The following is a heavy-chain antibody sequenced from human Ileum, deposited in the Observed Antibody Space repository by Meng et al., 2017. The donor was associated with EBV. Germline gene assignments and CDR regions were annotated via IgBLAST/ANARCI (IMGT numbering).Heavy chain of an antibody. D-gene: IGHD1-26*01. CDR1: GASVTSSGYY. Sequence: QVQLQQPGPGLVRPSETLSLTCTVSGASVTSSGYYWSWLRQSPGKGLEWLGYVNYNGDSTYNPSLKSRVTIFIDTSKKQFYLNLTSATAADTAIYYCARDLRVGGAFDYWGQGTLVTVSS. CDR3: ARDLRVGGAFDY. J-gene: IGHJ4*02. V-gene: IGHV4-61*08. CDR2: VNYNGDS.